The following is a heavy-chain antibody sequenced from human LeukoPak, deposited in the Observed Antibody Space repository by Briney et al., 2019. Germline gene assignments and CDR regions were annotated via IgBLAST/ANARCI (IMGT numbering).Heavy chain of an antibody. V-gene: IGHV1-2*02. Sequence: ASVKVSCKVSGYTLTELSIHWVRQAPGKGLEWMGWINPNSGGTNYAQKFQGRVTMTRDTSISTAYMELSRLRSDDTAVYYCARGLHYDSSGYYRWGQGTLVTVSS. D-gene: IGHD3-22*01. CDR1: GYTLTELS. J-gene: IGHJ4*02. CDR3: ARGLHYDSSGYYR. CDR2: INPNSGGT.